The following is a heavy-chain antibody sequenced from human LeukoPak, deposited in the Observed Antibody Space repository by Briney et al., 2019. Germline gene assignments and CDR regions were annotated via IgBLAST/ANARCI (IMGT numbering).Heavy chain of an antibody. D-gene: IGHD6-13*01. V-gene: IGHV4-61*02. J-gene: IGHJ5*02. Sequence: SETLSLTCTVSGGSISSGSYYWSWIRQPAGKGLDWIGRIYTTGSTNYNPSLKSRVTISVDTSKNQFSLELSSVTAADTAVYYCARGRPKATQHSSSRNWFDPWGQGTLVTVSS. CDR2: IYTTGST. CDR1: GGSISSGSYY. CDR3: ARGRPKATQHSSSRNWFDP.